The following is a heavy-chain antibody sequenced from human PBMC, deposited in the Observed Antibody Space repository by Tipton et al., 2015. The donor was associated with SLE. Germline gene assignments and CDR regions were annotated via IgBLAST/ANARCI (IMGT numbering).Heavy chain of an antibody. CDR1: GESFLGYF. CDR2: IYYSGST. Sequence: LRLSCGVYGESFLGYFWTWIRQPPGKGLEWIGSIYYSGSTYYNPSLKSRVTISVDTSKNQFSLKLSSVTAADTAVYYCASGDYFDYWGQGTLVTVSS. D-gene: IGHD3-10*01. CDR3: ASGDYFDY. J-gene: IGHJ4*02. V-gene: IGHV4-34*01.